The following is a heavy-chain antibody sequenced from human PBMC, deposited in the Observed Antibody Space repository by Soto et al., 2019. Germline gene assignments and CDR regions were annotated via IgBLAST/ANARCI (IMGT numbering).Heavy chain of an antibody. D-gene: IGHD4-17*01. CDR2: IYYSGST. CDR3: ARGLSVTLFDN. J-gene: IGHJ4*02. CDR1: GGSISTGGYF. V-gene: IGHV4-31*03. Sequence: QVQLQESGPGLVKPSQTLSLTCTVSGGSISTGGYFWTWIRQHPGKGLEWIGYIYYSGSTYYNPSLKSRVTISVDTSKNQFSLKLSSVTAADTAVYYCARGLSVTLFDNWGQGTLVTVSS.